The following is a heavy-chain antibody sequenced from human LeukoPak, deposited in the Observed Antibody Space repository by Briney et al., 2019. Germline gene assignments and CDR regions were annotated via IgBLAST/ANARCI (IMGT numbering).Heavy chain of an antibody. CDR3: ARLRAFDI. Sequence: GGSLRLSCIVSGFTFRSHWMSWVRQAPGKGLEWVANIKEDESEKYYVDSVKGRFTISRDNAKNSLYLQMNTLRVEDTAVYYCARLRAFDIWGQGTMVTISS. J-gene: IGHJ3*02. CDR2: IKEDESEK. V-gene: IGHV3-7*01. CDR1: GFTFRSHW.